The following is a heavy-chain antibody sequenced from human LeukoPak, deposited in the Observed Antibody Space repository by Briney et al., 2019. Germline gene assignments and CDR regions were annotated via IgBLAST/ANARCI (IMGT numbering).Heavy chain of an antibody. CDR3: AVGLGATFDY. J-gene: IGHJ4*02. CDR1: GGTFSSYA. D-gene: IGHD1-26*01. Sequence: GASVKVSCKASGGTFSSYAISWVRQAPGQGLEWMGGIIPIFGTANYAQKLQGRVTMTTDTSTSTAYMELRSLRSDDTAVYYCAVGLGATFDYWGQGTLVTVSS. V-gene: IGHV1-69*05. CDR2: IIPIFGTA.